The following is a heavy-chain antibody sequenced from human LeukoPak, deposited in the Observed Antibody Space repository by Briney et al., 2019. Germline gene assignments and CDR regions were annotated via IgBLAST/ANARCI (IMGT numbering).Heavy chain of an antibody. D-gene: IGHD3-22*01. V-gene: IGHV1-18*01. CDR3: AKDIHPGLDSGASCCFDY. J-gene: IGHJ4*02. CDR2: VSGYNGNT. CDR1: GYTFSRHG. Sequence: ASVNVSCKTSGYTFSRHGITWVRQAPGQGLEGTGWVSGYNGNTNYAQNVQGRVTMTTDTSTNTAYVELRSLRPDDTAVYYCAKDIHPGLDSGASCCFDYWGQGTPVTVSS.